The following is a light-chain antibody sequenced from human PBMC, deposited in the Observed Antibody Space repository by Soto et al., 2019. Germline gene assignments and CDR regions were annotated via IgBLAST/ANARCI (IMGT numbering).Light chain of an antibody. CDR3: QQYGSSPLWT. Sequence: HMTQSPSSMSANLGDRVPITCRASQGIFDDLAWYRQKPGKAPKRLIYAASTLQSGVPSRFSGSGSGTDFTLTISRLEPEDFAVYYCQQYGSSPLWTFGQGTKVDI. V-gene: IGKV1-17*01. CDR1: QGIFDD. J-gene: IGKJ1*01. CDR2: AAS.